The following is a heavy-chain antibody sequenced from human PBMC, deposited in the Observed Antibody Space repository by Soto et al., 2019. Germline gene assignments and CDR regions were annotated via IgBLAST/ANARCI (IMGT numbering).Heavy chain of an antibody. Sequence: PSETLSLTCAVSGGSISNNNWWSWVRQPPGKGLEWIGEIYHSGSTHYNPSLKSRVTMSVDKSKNQFSLKLSSVTAADTAVYYCARVWTTVTNWFDPWGQGTLVTVSS. CDR3: ARVWTTVTNWFDP. CDR2: IYHSGST. CDR1: GGSISNNNW. D-gene: IGHD4-17*01. V-gene: IGHV4-4*02. J-gene: IGHJ5*02.